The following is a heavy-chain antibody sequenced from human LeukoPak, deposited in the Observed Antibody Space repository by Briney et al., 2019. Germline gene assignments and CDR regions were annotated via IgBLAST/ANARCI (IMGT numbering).Heavy chain of an antibody. Sequence: GASVKVSCKASGYTFTVYYMHGVRQAPGQGGEWMGWINTNSGGTKYAQKFQGRVTMTRDTSISTAYMELSGLTSDDTAVYYCVRGIGLGNSGYDYFDHWGQGTLVTVSS. CDR1: GYTFTVYY. V-gene: IGHV1-2*02. D-gene: IGHD5-12*01. CDR2: INTNSGGT. CDR3: VRGIGLGNSGYDYFDH. J-gene: IGHJ4*02.